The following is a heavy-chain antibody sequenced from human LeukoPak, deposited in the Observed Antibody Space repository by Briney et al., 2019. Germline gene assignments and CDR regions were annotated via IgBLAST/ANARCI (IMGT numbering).Heavy chain of an antibody. CDR3: ARSLITMVRGVTLAAYYFDY. V-gene: IGHV4-39*07. CDR2: LYYGGST. Sequence: PSETLSLTYTVSGGSITTDNYYWDWIRQSPGRGLEWIGSLYYGGSTYYNPSLKSRLTISVDTSKNQFSLQLRSVTAADTAVYYCARSLITMVRGVTLAAYYFDYWGQGTLVTVSS. CDR1: GGSITTDNYY. D-gene: IGHD3-10*01. J-gene: IGHJ4*02.